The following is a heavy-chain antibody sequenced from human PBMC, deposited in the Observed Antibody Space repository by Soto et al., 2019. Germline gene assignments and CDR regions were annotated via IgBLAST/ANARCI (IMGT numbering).Heavy chain of an antibody. CDR3: ARGLSSGPFDY. CDR2: IGYDGSNK. J-gene: IGHJ4*02. CDR1: GFTFSSYG. Sequence: QVQLVESGGGVVQPGRSLRLSCAASGFTFSSYGMHWVRQAPGKGLEWVAVIGYDGSNKYYADSVKGRFTISRDNSKNTLYLQMTSLRAEDTAVYYCARGLSSGPFDYWGQGTLVTVSS. V-gene: IGHV3-33*01. D-gene: IGHD3-22*01.